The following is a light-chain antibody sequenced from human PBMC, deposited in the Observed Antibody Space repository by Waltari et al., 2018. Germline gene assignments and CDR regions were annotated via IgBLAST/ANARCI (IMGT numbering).Light chain of an antibody. J-gene: IGLJ2*01. CDR3: SSYTSSSALV. CDR2: DVN. CDR1: SSDVGGYNH. Sequence: QSALTQSASVSGSPGQSITISCTGTSSDVGGYNHVSWYQQHTGKAPKLMIYDVNNRTSGVFNRFSGSKSGNRASLTISGLQAEDEADYYCSSYTSSSALVFGGGTKLTVL. V-gene: IGLV2-14*03.